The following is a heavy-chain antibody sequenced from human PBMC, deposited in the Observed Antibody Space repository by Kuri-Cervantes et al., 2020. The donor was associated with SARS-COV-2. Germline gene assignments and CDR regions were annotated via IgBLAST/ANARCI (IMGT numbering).Heavy chain of an antibody. D-gene: IGHD3-22*01. V-gene: IGHV3-30-3*01. CDR2: MSYDGSNK. Sequence: GESLKISCAATGFTFSSYAMHWVRQAPGKGLEWVAVMSYDGSNKYYADSVKGRFTISRDNSKNTLYLQMNSLRAEDTAVYYCARDSKSITMIVVVPPMLDPWGQGTLVTVSS. CDR3: ARDSKSITMIVVVPPMLDP. J-gene: IGHJ5*02. CDR1: GFTFSSYA.